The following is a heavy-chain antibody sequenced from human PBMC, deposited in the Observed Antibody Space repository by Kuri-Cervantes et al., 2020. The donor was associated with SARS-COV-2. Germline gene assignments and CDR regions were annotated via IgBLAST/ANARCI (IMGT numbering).Heavy chain of an antibody. V-gene: IGHV1-3*01. CDR2: INAGNGNT. J-gene: IGHJ6*03. Sequence: ASVKVSCKASGYTFTSYAMHWVRQAPGQRLEWMGWINAGNGNTKYSQKFQGRVTITRDTSASTAYMELSSLRSEDTAVYYCARFQRVIAVAGTYYYYYMDVWGKGTTVTVSS. CDR3: ARFQRVIAVAGTYYYYYMDV. CDR1: GYTFTSYA. D-gene: IGHD6-19*01.